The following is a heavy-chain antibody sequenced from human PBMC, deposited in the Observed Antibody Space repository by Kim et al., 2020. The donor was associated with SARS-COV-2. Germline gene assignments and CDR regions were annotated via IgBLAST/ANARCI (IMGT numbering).Heavy chain of an antibody. V-gene: IGHV4-59*01. Sequence: KSRVTISVDTSKNQFSLELSSVTAADTAVYYCARDRIEYYYDSSGESWFDPWGQGTLVTVSS. J-gene: IGHJ5*02. D-gene: IGHD3-22*01. CDR3: ARDRIEYYYDSSGESWFDP.